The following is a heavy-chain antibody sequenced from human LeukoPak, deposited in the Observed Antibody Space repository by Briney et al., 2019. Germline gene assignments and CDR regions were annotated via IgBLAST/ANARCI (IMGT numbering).Heavy chain of an antibody. J-gene: IGHJ6*02. D-gene: IGHD2-15*01. CDR1: GFTFSSYS. V-gene: IGHV3-21*01. Sequence: GGSLRLSCAASGFTFSSYSMNWVRQAPGKGLEWVSSISSSSSYIYYADSVKGRFTISRDNAKNSLYLQMNSLRAEDTAVYYCARGGSWWYDYYYGMDVWGQGTTVTVSS. CDR3: ARGGSWWYDYYYGMDV. CDR2: ISSSSSYI.